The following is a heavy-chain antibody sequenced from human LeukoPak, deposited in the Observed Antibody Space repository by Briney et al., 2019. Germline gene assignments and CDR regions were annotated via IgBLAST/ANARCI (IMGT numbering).Heavy chain of an antibody. D-gene: IGHD3-22*01. CDR2: IYYSGST. CDR1: GGSISSSY. V-gene: IGHV4-59*01. CDR3: ARDLLPTYYYDSSGPRGAFDI. J-gene: IGHJ3*02. Sequence: SETLSLTCTVSGGSISSSYWSWIRQPPGKGLEWIGYIYYSGSTNYNPSLKSRVTISVDTSKNQFSLKLSSVTAVDTAVYYCARDLLPTYYYDSSGPRGAFDIWGQGTMVTVSS.